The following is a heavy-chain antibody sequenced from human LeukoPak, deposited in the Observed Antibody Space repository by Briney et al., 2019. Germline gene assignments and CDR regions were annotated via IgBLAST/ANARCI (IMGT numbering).Heavy chain of an antibody. D-gene: IGHD3-22*01. J-gene: IGHJ4*02. CDR2: INPNSVGT. V-gene: IGHV1-2*02. CDR3: ARDPFHYYDSSGYSD. Sequence: GASVKVSRKDTGYPFPGHYMHWVRQAPGQGLDWMGWINPNSVGTNCAQKFQGRVTMSRDTSISTAYMELSRLRSDDTAVYYCARDPFHYYDSSGYSDWGQGTLVTVSS. CDR1: GYPFPGHY.